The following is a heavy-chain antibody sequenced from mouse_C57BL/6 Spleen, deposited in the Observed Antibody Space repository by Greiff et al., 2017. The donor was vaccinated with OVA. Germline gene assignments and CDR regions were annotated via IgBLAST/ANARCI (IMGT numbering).Heavy chain of an antibody. Sequence: VQLQQPGAELVMPGASVKLSCKASGYTFTSYWMHWVKQRPGQGLEWIGEIDPSDSYTNYNQKFKGKSTLTVDKSSSTAYMQLSSLTSEDSAVYYCARGTGTDAMDYWGQGTSVTVSS. D-gene: IGHD4-1*01. CDR2: IDPSDSYT. CDR1: GYTFTSYW. CDR3: ARGTGTDAMDY. V-gene: IGHV1-69*01. J-gene: IGHJ4*01.